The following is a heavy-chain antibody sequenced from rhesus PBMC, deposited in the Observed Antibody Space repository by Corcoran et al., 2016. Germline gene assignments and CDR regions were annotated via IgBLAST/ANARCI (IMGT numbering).Heavy chain of an antibody. D-gene: IGHD5-42*01. J-gene: IGHJ5-2*02. CDR1: GGSISSNY. CDR3: ARWGYRNSLDV. V-gene: IGHV4-147*01. CDR2: IYGDSVIT. Sequence: QVQLQESGPGLVKPSETLSLTCAVSGGSISSNYWSWIRRSPGKGLEWIGYIYGDSVITSYTPPLKSRVTISTDTSKNQFSLKLSSVTAADTAVYYCARWGYRNSLDVWGRGVLVTVSS.